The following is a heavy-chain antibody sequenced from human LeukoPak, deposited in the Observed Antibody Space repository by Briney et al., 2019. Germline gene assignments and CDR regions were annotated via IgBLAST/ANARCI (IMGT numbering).Heavy chain of an antibody. CDR1: GFTFSDYY. V-gene: IGHV3-11*04. J-gene: IGHJ3*02. CDR3: ARARSSYGYGDAFDI. Sequence: PGGSLRLSCAASGFTFSDYYMFWIRQAPGKGLEWVSYISSSGSTKYYADSVKGRFTISRDNSKNTLYLQMNSLRAEDTAVYYCARARSSYGYGDAFDIWGQGTMVTVSS. CDR2: ISSSGSTK. D-gene: IGHD5-18*01.